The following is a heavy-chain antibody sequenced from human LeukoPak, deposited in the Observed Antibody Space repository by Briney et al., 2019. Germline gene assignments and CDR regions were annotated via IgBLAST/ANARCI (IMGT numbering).Heavy chain of an antibody. J-gene: IGHJ6*04. CDR1: GFTFSSYE. D-gene: IGHD3-10*02. CDR3: AELGITMIGGV. CDR2: ISSSGSTI. V-gene: IGHV3-48*03. Sequence: PGGSLRLSCGASGFTFSSYEMNWVRQAPGKGLEGVSYISSSGSTIYYADSVKGRFTISRDNAKNSLYLQMNSLRAEDTAVYYCAELGITMIGGVWGKGTTVTISS.